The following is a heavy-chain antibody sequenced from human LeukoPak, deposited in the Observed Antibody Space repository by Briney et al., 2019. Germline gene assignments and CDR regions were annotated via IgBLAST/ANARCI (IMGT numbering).Heavy chain of an antibody. D-gene: IGHD2-21*02. CDR3: ARTYCGGDSRGYYYSYYMDV. CDR1: GGSISSGRYY. J-gene: IGHJ6*03. CDR2: IYTSGST. Sequence: SETLSLTCTVSGGSISSGRYYWNWIRQPAGKGLEWIGRIYTSGSTNYNPSLKSRITISVDTSKNQFSLKLSSVTAADTAVYYCARTYCGGDSRGYYYSYYMDVWGKGTTVTISS. V-gene: IGHV4-61*02.